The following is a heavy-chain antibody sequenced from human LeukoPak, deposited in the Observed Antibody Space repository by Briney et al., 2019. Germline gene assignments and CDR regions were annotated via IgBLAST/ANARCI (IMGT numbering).Heavy chain of an antibody. Sequence: GASVKVSCKASGYTFTSYAVHWVRQAPGQRLEWMGWINAGNGNTKYSQKFQGRVTITRDTSASTAYMELSSLRSEDTAVYYCARGIVATIFSPPSYGMDVWGQGTTVTVSS. CDR3: ARGIVATIFSPPSYGMDV. D-gene: IGHD5-12*01. CDR1: GYTFTSYA. J-gene: IGHJ6*02. V-gene: IGHV1-3*01. CDR2: INAGNGNT.